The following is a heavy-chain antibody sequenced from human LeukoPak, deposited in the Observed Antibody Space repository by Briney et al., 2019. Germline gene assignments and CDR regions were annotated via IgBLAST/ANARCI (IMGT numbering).Heavy chain of an antibody. Sequence: SETLSLNCTVSGGSISSYYWSWIRQPPGKGLEWIGYIYYSGSTNYHPSLKSRVTISVATSKNQFSLKLSSVTAADTAVYYCARDKCSGGSCYSDNYDAFDIWGQGTMVTVSS. CDR3: ARDKCSGGSCYSDNYDAFDI. CDR1: GGSISSYY. J-gene: IGHJ3*02. CDR2: IYYSGST. V-gene: IGHV4-59*01. D-gene: IGHD2-15*01.